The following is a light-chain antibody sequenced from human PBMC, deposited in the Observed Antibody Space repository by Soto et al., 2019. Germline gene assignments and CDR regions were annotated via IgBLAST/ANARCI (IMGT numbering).Light chain of an antibody. V-gene: IGKV3-11*01. CDR3: QQRSNGTST. Sequence: EFVLKQSPATLSLSPGESATLSFRAGRSISSYLSWFQQKPGQAPRLXXDDXSNMPTDSPARLSGSGSGTDFTLTISSLDPEDFAVYYCQQRSNGTSTFGQGTRLEIK. J-gene: IGKJ5*01. CDR1: RSISSY. CDR2: DXS.